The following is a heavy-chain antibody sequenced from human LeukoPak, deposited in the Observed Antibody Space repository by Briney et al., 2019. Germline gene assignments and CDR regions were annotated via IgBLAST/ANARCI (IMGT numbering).Heavy chain of an antibody. J-gene: IGHJ5*02. CDR2: GYYSGST. Sequence: SETLSLTCTVSGASISSTSYYWAWFRQTPGKGLEWIGSGYYSGSTYYNESLKSRVTMSVDTSRNRFSLRLSSVTAADTAVYYCARHVGPVGGDRKSAKTGSFNWFDPWGQGSLVTVSS. CDR1: GASISSTSYY. D-gene: IGHD3-10*01. V-gene: IGHV4-39*01. CDR3: ARHVGPVGGDRKSAKTGSFNWFDP.